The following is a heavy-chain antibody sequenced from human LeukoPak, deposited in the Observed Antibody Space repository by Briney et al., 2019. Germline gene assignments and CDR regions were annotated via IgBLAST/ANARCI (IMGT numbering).Heavy chain of an antibody. V-gene: IGHV3-33*01. CDR2: IWYDGSND. CDR1: GFTFSSYA. J-gene: IGHJ3*02. Sequence: PGRSLRLSCAASGFTFSSYAMHWVRQAPGKGLEWVAVIWYDGSNDYYADSVKGRFSISRDNSKNMVLLQMNSLRAEDTAVYYCAREAVCSGGSCYRGPFDIWGQGTMVTFSS. D-gene: IGHD2-15*01. CDR3: AREAVCSGGSCYRGPFDI.